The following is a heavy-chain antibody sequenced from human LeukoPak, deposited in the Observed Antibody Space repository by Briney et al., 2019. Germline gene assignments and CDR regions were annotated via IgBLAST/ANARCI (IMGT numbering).Heavy chain of an antibody. CDR2: INPSGGST. D-gene: IGHD3-3*01. CDR3: ARAESSITIFGVADFDY. J-gene: IGHJ4*02. Sequence: ASVKFSCKASGYTFTSYYMHWVRQAPGQGLEWMGIINPSGGSTSYAQKFQGRVTMTRDTSTSTVYMELSSLRSEDTAVYYCARAESSITIFGVADFDYWGQGTLVTVSS. CDR1: GYTFTSYY. V-gene: IGHV1-46*03.